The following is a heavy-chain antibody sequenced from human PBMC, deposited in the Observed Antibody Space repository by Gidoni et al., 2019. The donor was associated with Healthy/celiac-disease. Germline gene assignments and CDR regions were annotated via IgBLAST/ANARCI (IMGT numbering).Heavy chain of an antibody. Sequence: QVQLPESGPGLVKPSPTLSLTCPVPGGSISRGGYYWGWVRQHPGTGLEWIGYIYYSGSTYYNPSLKSRVTISVDTSKNQFSLKLSSVTAADTAVYYCARGEPYDILTGRSPYYFDYWGQGTLVTVSS. CDR1: GGSISRGGYY. D-gene: IGHD3-9*01. CDR3: ARGEPYDILTGRSPYYFDY. CDR2: IYYSGST. V-gene: IGHV4-31*03. J-gene: IGHJ4*02.